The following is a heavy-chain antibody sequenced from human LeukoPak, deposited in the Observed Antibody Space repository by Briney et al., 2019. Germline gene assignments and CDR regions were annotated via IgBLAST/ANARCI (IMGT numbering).Heavy chain of an antibody. CDR1: GFTFSDAW. CDR3: TTGWICVGHCSDGVCHTGPFC. J-gene: IGHJ4*02. Sequence: PGGSLRLSCAASGFTFSDAWMTWVRQTPGKGLEWVGRIKTKAQGGTTDYAAPVKGRFTISRDDSKNTLYLQMNSLNTEDTGVYYCTTGWICVGHCSDGVCHTGPFCWGPGTQVTVSS. D-gene: IGHD2-8*01. CDR2: IKTKAQGGTT. V-gene: IGHV3-15*01.